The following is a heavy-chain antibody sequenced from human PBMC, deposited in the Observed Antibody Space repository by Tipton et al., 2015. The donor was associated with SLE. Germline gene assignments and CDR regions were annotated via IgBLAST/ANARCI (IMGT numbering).Heavy chain of an antibody. V-gene: IGHV4-59*11. CDR2: IYYTGST. CDR1: GGSINSHY. D-gene: IGHD2-2*02. CDR3: ARVGLVAPAAISSGVDY. Sequence: LRLSCQVSGGSINSHYWSWIRQPPGKGLEWIGYIYYTGSTDYNPSLNSRVTISVDTSKNQFSLNLSSVTAADTAVYYCARVGLVAPAAISSGVDYWGQGTLVTVSS. J-gene: IGHJ4*02.